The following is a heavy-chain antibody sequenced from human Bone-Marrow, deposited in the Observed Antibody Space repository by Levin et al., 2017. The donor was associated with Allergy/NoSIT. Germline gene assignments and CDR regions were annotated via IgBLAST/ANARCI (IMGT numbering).Heavy chain of an antibody. Sequence: SEILSLTCTVSGGSTRTNYWSWIRQPPGKGLEWIGYIYYSGSTNYNPSLKSRVTTSVDTPTNQFSLKLRSVTAADAAGYYCARDITRDGGWGGFDIWGQGTMVTVSS. D-gene: IGHD3-10*01. CDR1: GGSTRTNY. J-gene: IGHJ3*02. CDR3: ARDITRDGGWGGFDI. V-gene: IGHV4-59*01. CDR2: IYYSGST.